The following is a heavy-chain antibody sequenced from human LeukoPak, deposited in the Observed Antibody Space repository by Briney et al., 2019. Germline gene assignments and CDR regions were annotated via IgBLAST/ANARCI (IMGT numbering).Heavy chain of an antibody. CDR2: TNPNSGGT. CDR3: ARGSYYYYGMDV. CDR1: GYTFTGNY. J-gene: IGHJ6*02. Sequence: ASVKVSCKASGYTFTGNYMHWVRQAPGQGLELMGWTNPNSGGTNYAQKFQGRVTMTRDTSISTAYMELSRLRSDDTAVYYCARGSYYYYGMDVWGQGTTVTVSS. V-gene: IGHV1-2*02.